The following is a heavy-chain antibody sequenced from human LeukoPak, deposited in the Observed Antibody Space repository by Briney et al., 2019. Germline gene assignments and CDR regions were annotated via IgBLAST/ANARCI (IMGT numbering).Heavy chain of an antibody. CDR1: GDSVSSNSAA. J-gene: IGHJ4*02. CDR2: TYYGSKWYN. V-gene: IGHV6-1*01. Sequence: SQTLSLTCAISGDSVSSNSAAWNWIRQSPSRGLEWLGRTYYGSKWYNEYALFMQGRITINPDTSKNQFSLQLNSVTPEDTAVYYCARAETYSGRIFDFWGQGALVTVSS. CDR3: ARAETYSGRIFDF. D-gene: IGHD1-26*01.